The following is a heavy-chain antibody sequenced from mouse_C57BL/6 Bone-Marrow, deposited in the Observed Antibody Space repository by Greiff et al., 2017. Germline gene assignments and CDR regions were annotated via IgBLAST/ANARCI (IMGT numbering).Heavy chain of an antibody. D-gene: IGHD4-1*01. Sequence: EVKVEESGGGLVQPGGSMKLSCVASGFTFSNYWMNWVRQSPEKGLEWVAQIRLKSDNYATHYAESVKGRFTISRDDSKGSVYLQMNNLRAEDTGIYYCRTGTRGYYAMDYWGQGTSVTVSS. J-gene: IGHJ4*01. CDR2: IRLKSDNYAT. CDR1: GFTFSNYW. V-gene: IGHV6-3*01. CDR3: RTGTRGYYAMDY.